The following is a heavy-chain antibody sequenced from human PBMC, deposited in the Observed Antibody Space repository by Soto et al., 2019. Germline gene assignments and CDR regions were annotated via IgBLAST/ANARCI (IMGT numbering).Heavy chain of an antibody. CDR2: IYHSGST. CDR1: GGSISSSNW. CDR3: ARDSEGDYVWGSYRYSTFDP. D-gene: IGHD3-16*02. Sequence: QVQLQESGPGLVKPSGTLSLTCAVSGGSISSSNWWSWVRQPPGKGLEWIGEIYHSGSTNYNPSLKSLVTISVDKSKNQFSLKLSAVTAADTAVYYCARDSEGDYVWGSYRYSTFDPWGQGTLVTVSS. J-gene: IGHJ5*02. V-gene: IGHV4-4*02.